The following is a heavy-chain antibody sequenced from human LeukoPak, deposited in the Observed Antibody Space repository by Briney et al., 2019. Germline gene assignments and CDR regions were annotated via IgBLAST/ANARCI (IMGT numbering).Heavy chain of an antibody. Sequence: ASVTVSCTASGYTFTSYAMNWVRQAPGQGLEWMGWINTNTGNPTYAQGFTGRFVFSLDTSVSTAYLQISSLKAEDTAVYYCARSGKGYCSGGSCSPGSRYYYYGMDVWGQGTTVTVSS. V-gene: IGHV7-4-1*02. J-gene: IGHJ6*02. CDR2: INTNTGNP. CDR3: ARSGKGYCSGGSCSPGSRYYYYGMDV. CDR1: GYTFTSYA. D-gene: IGHD2-15*01.